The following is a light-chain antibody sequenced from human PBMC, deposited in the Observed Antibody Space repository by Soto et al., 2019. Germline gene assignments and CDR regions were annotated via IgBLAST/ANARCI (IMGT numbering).Light chain of an antibody. CDR2: DAF. Sequence: DIQMTQSPSSLSASVGDSLTITCQASQDISNYVNWYQQKPGKAPKLLIFDAFHLETGVSSRFSGSGSLSDFTFTISSLQPEDLATYYGQQYDAYPLTFGVGTKVEIK. CDR1: QDISNY. CDR3: QQYDAYPLT. J-gene: IGKJ4*01. V-gene: IGKV1-33*01.